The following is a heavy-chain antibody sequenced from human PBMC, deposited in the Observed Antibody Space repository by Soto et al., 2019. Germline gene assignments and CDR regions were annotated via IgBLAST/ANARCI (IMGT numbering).Heavy chain of an antibody. CDR1: GYTFTSYG. J-gene: IGHJ4*02. D-gene: IGHD6-19*01. V-gene: IGHV1-18*01. CDR2: ISPYNGNT. CDR3: ARGGAVAGAIDY. Sequence: QVQLVQSGAEVKKPGASVKVSCKASGYTFTSYGISWVRQAPGQRLEWMGWISPYNGNTKYAQNLQGRVTMTTDTDTSTAYREGRSLRSDDTAVYYCARGGAVAGAIDYWGQGTLVTVSS.